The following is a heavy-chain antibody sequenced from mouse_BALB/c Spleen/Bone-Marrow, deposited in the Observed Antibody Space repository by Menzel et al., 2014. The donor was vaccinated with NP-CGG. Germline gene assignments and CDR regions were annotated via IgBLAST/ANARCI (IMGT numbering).Heavy chain of an antibody. CDR3: ARVWYFDY. V-gene: IGHV5-6-3*01. CDR2: INSNGGST. CDR1: GFTFSSYG. Sequence: EVQGVESGGGSVQPGGSLKLSCAASGFTFSSYGMSWVRQTPDKRLELVATINSNGGSTYYPDSVKGRFTISRDNAKNTLYLQMSSLKSEDTAMYYCARVWYFDYWGQGTSLTVSS. J-gene: IGHJ2*03.